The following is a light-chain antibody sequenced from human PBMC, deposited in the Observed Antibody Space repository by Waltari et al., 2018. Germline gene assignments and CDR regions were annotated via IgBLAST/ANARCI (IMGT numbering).Light chain of an antibody. V-gene: IGKV4-1*01. CDR3: QQYYSSVT. Sequence: DIVMTQSLDSLAVSLGHTAAINFKSSQTVLYSSNNKNYLTWYQQIPGQPPKLLIYCASTRESGLPDRFSGSGSATHFTLTISSLQAEDVAVYYCQQYYSSVTFGGGTKVEIK. J-gene: IGKJ4*01. CDR2: CAS. CDR1: QTVLYSSNNKNY.